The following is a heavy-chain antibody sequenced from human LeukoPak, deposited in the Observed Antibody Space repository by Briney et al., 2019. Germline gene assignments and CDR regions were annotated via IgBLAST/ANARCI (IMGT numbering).Heavy chain of an antibody. J-gene: IGHJ4*02. V-gene: IGHV3-30*04. CDR1: GFTFSTYA. D-gene: IGHD2-15*01. CDR2: ISYDGSHK. CDR3: ARDWATPDY. Sequence: PGGSLRLSCAASGFTFSTYAMHWVRQAPGKGLEWVAVISYDGSHKYYADSVKGRFTISRDNAKSTLYLQMNSLRAEDTAVYYCARDWATPDYWGQGTLVTVSS.